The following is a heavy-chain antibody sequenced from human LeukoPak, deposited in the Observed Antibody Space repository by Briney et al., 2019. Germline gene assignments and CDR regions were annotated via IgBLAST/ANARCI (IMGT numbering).Heavy chain of an antibody. D-gene: IGHD3-10*01. V-gene: IGHV4-34*01. CDR2: INHSGST. CDR1: GGSFSGYY. Sequence: SETLSLTCAVYGGSFSGYYWSWIRQPPGKGLEWIGEINHSGSTNYNPSLKSRVTISVDTSKNQFSLKLSSVTAADTAVYYCARPRVVRGLYDYWGQGTLVTVSS. J-gene: IGHJ4*02. CDR3: ARPRVVRGLYDY.